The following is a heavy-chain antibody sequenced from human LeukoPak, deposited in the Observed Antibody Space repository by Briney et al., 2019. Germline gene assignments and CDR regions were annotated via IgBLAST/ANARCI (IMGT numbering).Heavy chain of an antibody. D-gene: IGHD3-22*01. J-gene: IGHJ4*02. CDR1: GFTVSSNY. V-gene: IGHV3-53*01. Sequence: GGSLRLSCAASGFTVSSNYMSWVRQAPGKGLEWVSVIYSGGSTYYADSVKGRFAISRDNSKNTLYLQMNSLRAEDTAVYYCARLYYYDSSGYPVDYWGQGTLVTVSS. CDR3: ARLYYYDSSGYPVDY. CDR2: IYSGGST.